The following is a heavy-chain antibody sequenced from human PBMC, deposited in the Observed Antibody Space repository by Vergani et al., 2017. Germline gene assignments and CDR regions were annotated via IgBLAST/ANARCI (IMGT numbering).Heavy chain of an antibody. CDR3: AKDHTTMIERHYYYGMDV. Sequence: QVQLQQWGAGLLKPSETLSLTCAVYGGSFSGYYWSWIRQPPGKGLEWIGEINHSGSTNYNPSLKSRVTISVDTSKNQFSLKLSSVTAADTAVYYCAKDHTTMIERHYYYGMDVWGQGTTVTVSS. V-gene: IGHV4-34*01. D-gene: IGHD3-22*01. CDR1: GGSFSGYY. CDR2: INHSGST. J-gene: IGHJ6*02.